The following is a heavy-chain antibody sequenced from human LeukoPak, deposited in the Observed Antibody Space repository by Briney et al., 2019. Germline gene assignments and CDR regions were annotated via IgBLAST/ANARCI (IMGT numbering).Heavy chain of an antibody. J-gene: IGHJ4*02. D-gene: IGHD4-17*01. CDR2: IWYDGSNK. CDR3: ARGLDYGDYERLDY. CDR1: GFTFSSYG. V-gene: IGHV3-33*01. Sequence: GGSLRLPCAASGFTFSSYGMHWVRQAPGKGLEWVAVIWYDGSNKYYADSVKGRFTISRDNSKNTLYLQMNSLRAEDTAVYYCARGLDYGDYERLDYWGQGTLVTVSS.